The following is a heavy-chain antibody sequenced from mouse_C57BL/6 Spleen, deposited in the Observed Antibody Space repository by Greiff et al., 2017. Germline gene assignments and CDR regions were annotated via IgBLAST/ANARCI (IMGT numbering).Heavy chain of an antibody. V-gene: IGHV1-22*01. CDR3: ARDYDGAWFAY. D-gene: IGHD2-4*01. J-gene: IGHJ3*01. CDR1: GYTFTDYN. CDR2: INPNNGGT. Sequence: VQLKQSGPELVKPGASVKMSCKASGYTFTDYNMHWVKQSHGKSLEWIGYINPNNGGTSYNQKFKGKATLTVNKSSSTAYMELRSLTSEDSAVYYCARDYDGAWFAYWGQGTLVTVSA.